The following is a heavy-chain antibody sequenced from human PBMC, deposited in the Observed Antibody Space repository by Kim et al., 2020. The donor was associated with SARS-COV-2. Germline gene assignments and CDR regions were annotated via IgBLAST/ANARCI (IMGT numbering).Heavy chain of an antibody. Sequence: SETLSLTCTVSGGSITPYFWNWIRQTPGKGLEWIGYVSYTGSSNYNPSLKSRVTMSVDPSKNQFSLYLTSVTAAETAEYFCARAPGWELQPFDYWGQATPVTVSS. D-gene: IGHD1-7*01. CDR3: ARAPGWELQPFDY. V-gene: IGHV4-59*01. CDR2: VSYTGSS. J-gene: IGHJ4*02. CDR1: GGSITPYF.